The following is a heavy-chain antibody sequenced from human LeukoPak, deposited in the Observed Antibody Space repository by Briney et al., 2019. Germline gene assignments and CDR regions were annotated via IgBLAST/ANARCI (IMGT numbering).Heavy chain of an antibody. V-gene: IGHV3-48*01. D-gene: IGHD1-7*01. CDR3: ARGPENWTYRNWFDP. Sequence: GGSLRLSCAASGFTFSSYSMNGVRQAPGKGVEGVSYISSSSSTIYYADSVKGRFTISSDNAKNSLYLQMHSLRAAHTAVYYCARGPENWTYRNWFDPWGQGTLVTVSS. J-gene: IGHJ5*02. CDR1: GFTFSSYS. CDR2: ISSSSSTI.